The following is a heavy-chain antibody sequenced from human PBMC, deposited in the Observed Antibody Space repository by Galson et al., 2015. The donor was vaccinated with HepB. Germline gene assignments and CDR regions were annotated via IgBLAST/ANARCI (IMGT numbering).Heavy chain of an antibody. Sequence: SLRLSCAASGFTFSSYAMHWVRQAPGKGLEWVAVISYDGSNKYYADSVKGRFTISRDNSKNTLYLQMNSLRAEDTAVYYCASSNAPATIFGVGADYWGQGTLVTVSS. CDR2: ISYDGSNK. D-gene: IGHD3-3*01. CDR3: ASSNAPATIFGVGADY. J-gene: IGHJ4*02. V-gene: IGHV3-30-3*01. CDR1: GFTFSSYA.